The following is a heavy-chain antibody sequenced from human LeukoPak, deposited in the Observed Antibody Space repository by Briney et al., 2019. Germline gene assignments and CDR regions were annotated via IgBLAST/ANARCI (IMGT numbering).Heavy chain of an antibody. J-gene: IGHJ4*02. D-gene: IGHD3-22*01. CDR1: SGSISSRGC. Sequence: SGTLSLTCAVSSGSISSRGCWTWVRQSPGKGLEWIGEICYSGSTNYNPSLKNRVTISVDTSKNQFSLKLSSVTAADTAVYYCARQPPTMIVGSWGQGTLVTVSS. CDR3: ARQPPTMIVGS. V-gene: IGHV4-4*02. CDR2: ICYSGST.